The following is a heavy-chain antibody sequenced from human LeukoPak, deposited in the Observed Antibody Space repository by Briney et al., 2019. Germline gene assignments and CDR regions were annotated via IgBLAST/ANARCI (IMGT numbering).Heavy chain of an antibody. CDR1: GYSFTAFY. CDR3: ARDGDYGTGSYYRGCIDS. Sequence: ASVTVSCTTSGYSFTAFYIHWVRQAPGQGLEWMGWIHPRRGDTNYAQKFQGRVTMTRDTSISTAYLDLSSLRSDDTAVYYCARDGDYGTGSYYRGCIDSWGQGTPVTVPP. V-gene: IGHV1-2*02. CDR2: IHPRRGDT. D-gene: IGHD3-10*01. J-gene: IGHJ4*02.